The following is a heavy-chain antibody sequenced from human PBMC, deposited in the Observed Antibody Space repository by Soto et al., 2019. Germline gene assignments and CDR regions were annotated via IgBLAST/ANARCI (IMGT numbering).Heavy chain of an antibody. D-gene: IGHD3-22*01. Sequence: QVQLVQSGAEVKKPGSSVKVSCRASGGTFSSYAINWVRQAPGQGLEWMGGIIPVIGTEDYSQKFQGRVTITADESTSTAYMELSSLRSEDAAVYYCATGTAGDSSGYWVYWGQGTLVTVSS. CDR3: ATGTAGDSSGYWVY. V-gene: IGHV1-69*01. J-gene: IGHJ4*02. CDR1: GGTFSSYA. CDR2: IIPVIGTE.